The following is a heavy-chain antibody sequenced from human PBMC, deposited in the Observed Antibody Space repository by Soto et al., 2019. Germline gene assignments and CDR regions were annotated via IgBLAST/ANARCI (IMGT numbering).Heavy chain of an antibody. Sequence: EVQLLESGGGLVQPGESLRLSCAASGFTFSSYAMSWVRQAPGKGLEWVSVISGSDDSTYYADSVKGRFTISRDNSKNTLYLQMNSLRAEDTAVYYCAKRSSSSTSDSWGQGTLVTVSS. J-gene: IGHJ4*02. V-gene: IGHV3-23*01. CDR3: AKRSSSSTSDS. D-gene: IGHD6-6*01. CDR1: GFTFSSYA. CDR2: ISGSDDST.